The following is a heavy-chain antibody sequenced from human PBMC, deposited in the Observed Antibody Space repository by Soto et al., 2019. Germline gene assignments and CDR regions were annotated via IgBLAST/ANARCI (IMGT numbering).Heavy chain of an antibody. CDR1: GFTFSRYN. D-gene: IGHD3-22*01. CDR2: VTTSGDTV. Sequence: EVQVVESGGGLVQPGGSLRLSCVASGFTFSRYNIHWVRQAPGKGLEWVAYVTTSGDTVFYADSVSGRFAISRDVATNSVDLQRHSTRDEDTAVYHCVREEALGSSGLTYYYYSNSMVVWGQGTTVTFAS. J-gene: IGHJ6*02. V-gene: IGHV3-48*02. CDR3: VREEALGSSGLTYYYYSNSMVV.